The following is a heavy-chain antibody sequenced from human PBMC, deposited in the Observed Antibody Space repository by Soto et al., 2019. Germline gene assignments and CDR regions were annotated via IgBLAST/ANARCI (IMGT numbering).Heavy chain of an antibody. Sequence: QVQLVQSGAEVKKPGSSVKVSCKASGGTFSTSTFTWVRQAPGQGLEWMGRTIPLLNVADYAQDFQGRFTITEDKSNSTAYMALTSLTSKDTAVYYCARDSPIGSTYSGYDAIDSWGQGTLVTVSS. D-gene: IGHD5-12*01. CDR2: TIPLLNVA. V-gene: IGHV1-69*08. J-gene: IGHJ4*02. CDR1: GGTFSTST. CDR3: ARDSPIGSTYSGYDAIDS.